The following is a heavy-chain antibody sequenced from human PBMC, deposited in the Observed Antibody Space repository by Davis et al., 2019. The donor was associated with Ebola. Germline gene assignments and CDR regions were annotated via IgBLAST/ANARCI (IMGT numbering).Heavy chain of an antibody. CDR1: GYTFTRYD. CDR2: INPNDGRT. Sequence: ASVKVSCKASGYTFTRYDMHWVRQAPGQGLEWMGMINPNDGRTIYAQKFQGRVTVTRDTSTTTVYMDLSSLRSEATAVYYCARDLAVAPPDYWGQGTLVTVSS. D-gene: IGHD6-19*01. J-gene: IGHJ4*02. CDR3: ARDLAVAPPDY. V-gene: IGHV1-46*01.